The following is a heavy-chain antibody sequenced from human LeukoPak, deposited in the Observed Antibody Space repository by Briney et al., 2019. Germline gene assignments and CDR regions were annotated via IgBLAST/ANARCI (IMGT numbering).Heavy chain of an antibody. V-gene: IGHV1-18*01. CDR3: ARWVPDSNDYGMDV. Sequence: GASVKVSCKASGYTFTCYGISWVRQAPGQGLEWMGWISAYNGNTNYAQKLQGRVTMTTDTSTSTAYMELRSLRSDDTAVYYCARWVPDSNDYGMDVWGQGTTVTVSS. D-gene: IGHD3-22*01. J-gene: IGHJ6*02. CDR2: ISAYNGNT. CDR1: GYTFTCYG.